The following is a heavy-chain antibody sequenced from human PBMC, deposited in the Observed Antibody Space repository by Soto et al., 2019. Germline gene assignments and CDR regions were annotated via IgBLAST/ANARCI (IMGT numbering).Heavy chain of an antibody. CDR3: ARNWGYAFDF. D-gene: IGHD7-27*01. Sequence: QVQLQESGPGLVKPSGTLSLTCAVSGGSITSDNGWSWVRQPPGEGLEWIGETHHSGVTNYNPSLKSGVTISMDKSKNQFSLKVTSVTAADTAVYFCARNWGYAFDFWGLGTMVTVSS. V-gene: IGHV4-4*02. J-gene: IGHJ3*01. CDR2: THHSGVT. CDR1: GGSITSDNG.